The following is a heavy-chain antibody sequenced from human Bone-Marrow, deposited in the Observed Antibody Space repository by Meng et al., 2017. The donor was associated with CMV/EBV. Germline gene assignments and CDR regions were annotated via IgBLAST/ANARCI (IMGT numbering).Heavy chain of an antibody. J-gene: IGHJ6*02. CDR3: ARGAYIVLMVYAIEPRLYGIPF. CDR1: GFTFRDYA. D-gene: IGHD2-8*01. CDR2: ISGSGSST. Sequence: GESLKISCEVSGFTFRDYAMSWVRQAPGKGLEWVSTISGSGSSTYYADSVKGRFTVSRDNAKTTLYLQMNSLRAEDTAVYYCARGAYIVLMVYAIEPRLYGIPFSVQRSTVIVTS. V-gene: IGHV3-23*01.